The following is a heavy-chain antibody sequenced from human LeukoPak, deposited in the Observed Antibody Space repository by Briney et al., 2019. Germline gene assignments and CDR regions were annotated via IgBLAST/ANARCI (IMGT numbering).Heavy chain of an antibody. CDR1: GYTFTSYG. CDR2: INPSGGST. J-gene: IGHJ6*02. Sequence: EASVKVSCKASGYTFTSYGISWVRQAPGQGLEWMGIINPSGGSTSYAQKFQGRVTMTRDTSTSTVYMELSSLRSEDTAVYYCALTMVRGVSNYYYYGMDVWGQGTTVTVSS. D-gene: IGHD3-10*01. CDR3: ALTMVRGVSNYYYYGMDV. V-gene: IGHV1-46*01.